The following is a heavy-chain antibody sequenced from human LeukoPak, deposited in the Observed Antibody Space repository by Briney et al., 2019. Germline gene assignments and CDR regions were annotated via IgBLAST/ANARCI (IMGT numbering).Heavy chain of an antibody. CDR3: ARDPAGTMVRGVIAGAFDI. CDR2: ISYDGSNK. D-gene: IGHD3-10*01. CDR1: GFTFSSYA. Sequence: GGSLRLSCAASGFTFSSYAMHWVRQAPGKGLEWVAVISYDGSNKYYADSVKGRFTISRDNSKNTLYLQMNSLRAEDTAVYYCARDPAGTMVRGVIAGAFDIWGQGTMVTVSS. J-gene: IGHJ3*02. V-gene: IGHV3-30*04.